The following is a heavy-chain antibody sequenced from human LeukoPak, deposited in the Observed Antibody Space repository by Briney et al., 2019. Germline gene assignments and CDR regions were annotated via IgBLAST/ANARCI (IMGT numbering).Heavy chain of an antibody. CDR2: IYTSGST. CDR1: GNSISSGDYY. J-gene: IGHJ4*02. V-gene: IGHV4-61*02. CDR3: ARDRGYSSSWYPAY. Sequence: NPSETLSLTCTVSGNSISSGDYYWSWIRQPAGKGLEWIGRIYTSGSTTYNPSLKSRITISGDTSENQFSLRLSSVTAADTAVYYCARDRGYSSSWYPAYWGQGTLVTVSS. D-gene: IGHD6-13*01.